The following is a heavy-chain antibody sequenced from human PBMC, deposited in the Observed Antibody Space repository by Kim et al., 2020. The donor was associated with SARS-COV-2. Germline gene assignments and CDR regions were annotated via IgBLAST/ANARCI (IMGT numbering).Heavy chain of an antibody. V-gene: IGHV3-7*01. D-gene: IGHD2-8*01. CDR1: GFIFSNYW. Sequence: GGSLRLSCAASGFIFSNYWMSWVRQAPGKGLEWVANIKQDGSEKYYVDSVKGRFTISRDNAKNSLYLQMNSLRAEDTAVYYCARDRSALYCTNGVCYSFDDWGQGTLVTVSS. J-gene: IGHJ4*02. CDR3: ARDRSALYCTNGVCYSFDD. CDR2: IKQDGSEK.